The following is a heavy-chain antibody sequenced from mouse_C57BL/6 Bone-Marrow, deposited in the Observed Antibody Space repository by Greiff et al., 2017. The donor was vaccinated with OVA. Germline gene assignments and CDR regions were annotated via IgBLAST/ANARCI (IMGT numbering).Heavy chain of an antibody. Sequence: VQLQQSGAELVRPGASVKLSCTASGFNIKDDHMHWVKQRPEQGLEWIGWIDPENGDTEYASKFQGKATITADTSSNTAYLQLSSLTSEDTAVYYCTGYYYGDFDVWGTGTTVTVSS. D-gene: IGHD1-1*01. J-gene: IGHJ1*03. CDR1: GFNIKDDH. V-gene: IGHV14-4*01. CDR2: IDPENGDT. CDR3: TGYYYGDFDV.